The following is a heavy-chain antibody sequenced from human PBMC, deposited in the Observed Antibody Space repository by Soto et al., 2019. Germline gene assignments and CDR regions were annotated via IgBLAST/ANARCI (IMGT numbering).Heavy chain of an antibody. J-gene: IGHJ6*02. CDR1: GYTFTGYY. Sequence: ASVKVSCTASGYTFTGYYMHWVRQAPGQGLEWMGWINPNSGGTNYAQKFQGRVTMTRDTSISTAYMELSRLRSDDTAVYYCARTARDCSSTSCYWRYYYYGMDVWGQGTTVTVSS. CDR3: ARTARDCSSTSCYWRYYYYGMDV. V-gene: IGHV1-2*02. CDR2: INPNSGGT. D-gene: IGHD2-2*01.